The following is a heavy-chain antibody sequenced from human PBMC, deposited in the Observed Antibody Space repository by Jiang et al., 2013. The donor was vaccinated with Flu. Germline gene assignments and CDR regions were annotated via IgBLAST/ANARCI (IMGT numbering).Heavy chain of an antibody. CDR2: IFPGDSDT. CDR3: ARESGSYFDS. D-gene: IGHD1-26*01. V-gene: IGHV5-51*01. CDR1: GYSFTSYW. Sequence: GAEVKKPGESLKISCKGSGYSFTSYWIGWVRQMPGKGLEWMGIIFPGDSDTRYNPSFQGQVTISADKSIDTAYLHRSSLKASDTAIYYCARESGSYFDSWGQGTLVTVSS. J-gene: IGHJ4*02.